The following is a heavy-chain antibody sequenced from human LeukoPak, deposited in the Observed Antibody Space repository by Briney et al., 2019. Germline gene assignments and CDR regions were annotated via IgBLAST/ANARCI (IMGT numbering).Heavy chain of an antibody. J-gene: IGHJ4*02. Sequence: ASVKVSCKASGGTFSSYAISWVRQAPGQGLEWMGGIIPIFGTANYAQKFQGRVTITTDESTSTAYMELSSLRSEDTAVYYCARGRYCSSTSCTNFDYWGQGTLVTVSS. CDR3: ARGRYCSSTSCTNFDY. D-gene: IGHD2-2*01. CDR1: GGTFSSYA. CDR2: IIPIFGTA. V-gene: IGHV1-69*05.